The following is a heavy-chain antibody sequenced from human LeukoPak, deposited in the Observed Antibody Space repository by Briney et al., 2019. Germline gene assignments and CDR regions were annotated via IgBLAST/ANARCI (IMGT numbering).Heavy chain of an antibody. Sequence: SETLSLTCTVSGGSNSSGGYYWNWIRQHPGKGLEWIGYIYYSGSTYYNPSLKSRVIISVDTSKNQFSLKLSSVTAADTAVYYCARGGSTLQNWFDPWGQGTLVTVSS. CDR2: IYYSGST. V-gene: IGHV4-31*03. J-gene: IGHJ5*02. CDR3: ARGGSTLQNWFDP. CDR1: GGSNSSGGYY. D-gene: IGHD5/OR15-5a*01.